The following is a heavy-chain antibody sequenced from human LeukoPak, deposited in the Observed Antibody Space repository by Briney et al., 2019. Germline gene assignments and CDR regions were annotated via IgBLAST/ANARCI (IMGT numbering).Heavy chain of an antibody. CDR1: GFTFSDYY. J-gene: IGHJ6*02. D-gene: IGHD6-6*01. V-gene: IGHV3-11*01. CDR3: ARDRGSSIPYYYGMDV. CDR2: ISSSGSTI. Sequence: GGSLRLSCAASGFTFSDYYMSWIRQAPGKGLEWVSYISSSGSTIYYADSVKGRFTISRDKAKNSLYLQMNSLRAEDTAVYYCARDRGSSIPYYYGMDVWGQGTTVTVSS.